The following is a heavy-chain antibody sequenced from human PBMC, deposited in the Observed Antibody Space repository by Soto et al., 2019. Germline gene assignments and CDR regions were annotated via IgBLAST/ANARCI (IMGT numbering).Heavy chain of an antibody. Sequence: PGGSLRLSCAASGFSITDFAISWVRLAPRKGLEWVATISGGLSTTFYADSVEGRFTISRDTSSNTLYLQMNSLTDDEAAMYYCAKDSGLPRFGTLIHALDIWGQGTMVT. CDR2: ISGGLSTT. CDR3: AKDSGLPRFGTLIHALDI. CDR1: GFSITDFA. J-gene: IGHJ3*02. V-gene: IGHV3-23*01. D-gene: IGHD3-10*01.